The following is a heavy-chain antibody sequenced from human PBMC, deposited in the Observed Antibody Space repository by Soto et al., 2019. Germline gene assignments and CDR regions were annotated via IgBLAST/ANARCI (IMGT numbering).Heavy chain of an antibody. D-gene: IGHD5-18*01. Sequence: QVQLQESGPGLVKPSQTLSLTCTVSGGSISSGGYSWSWIRRPPGKGLEWIGYIYYSGSTYYNPSLKSRVTISVDTSKNQFPLKLSSVTAADTAVYYCARARYSYGLGYFDYWGQGTLVTVSS. CDR2: IYYSGST. V-gene: IGHV4-31*03. CDR1: GGSISSGGYS. CDR3: ARARYSYGLGYFDY. J-gene: IGHJ4*02.